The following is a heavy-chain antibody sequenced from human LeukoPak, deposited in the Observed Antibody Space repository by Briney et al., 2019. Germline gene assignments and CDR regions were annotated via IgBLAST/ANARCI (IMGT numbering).Heavy chain of an antibody. D-gene: IGHD3-10*01. J-gene: IGHJ3*02. CDR2: IYYSGST. CDR3: ARDRGSYLDAFDI. V-gene: IGHV4-39*07. CDR1: GGSISSSSYY. Sequence: SETLSLTCTVSGGSISSSSYYWGWIRQPPGKGLEWIGSIYYSGSTYYNPSLKSRVTISVDTSKNQFSLKLSSVTAADTAVYYCARDRGSYLDAFDIWGQGTMVTVSS.